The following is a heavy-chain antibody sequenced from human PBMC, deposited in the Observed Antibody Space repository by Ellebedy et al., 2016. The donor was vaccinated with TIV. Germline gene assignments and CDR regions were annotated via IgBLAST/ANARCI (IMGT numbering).Heavy chain of an antibody. D-gene: IGHD1-26*01. Sequence: GESLKISXAASELTFSYYSMNWVRQAAGKGLEWISYIVGTGTTTYYADSVKGRFTISRDNSKNSLFLQMNSLRDDDTAVYYCARRGNYLGDAFDIWGQGAMVIVSS. CDR3: ARRGNYLGDAFDI. V-gene: IGHV3-48*02. J-gene: IGHJ3*02. CDR2: IVGTGTTT. CDR1: ELTFSYYS.